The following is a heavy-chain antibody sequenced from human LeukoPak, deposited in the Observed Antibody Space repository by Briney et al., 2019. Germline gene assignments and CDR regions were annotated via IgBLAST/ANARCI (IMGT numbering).Heavy chain of an antibody. CDR3: AREGSSSWLEGGP. D-gene: IGHD6-13*01. V-gene: IGHV4-30-2*01. CDR2: IYHSGST. Sequence: PSTTLSLTCTVSGGSISSGGYYWSWIRQPPGKGLEWIGYIYHSGSTYYNPSLKSRVTISVDRSKNQFSLKLSSVTAADTAVYYCAREGSSSWLEGGPWGQGTLVTVSS. J-gene: IGHJ5*02. CDR1: GGSISSGGYY.